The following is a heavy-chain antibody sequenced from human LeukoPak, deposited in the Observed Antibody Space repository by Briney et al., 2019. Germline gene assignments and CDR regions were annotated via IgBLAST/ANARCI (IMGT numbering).Heavy chain of an antibody. Sequence: PSETLSLTCSVSGGSISTYHWSWIRQPPGKGLEWIGYIYSSGSTNYNPSLKSRVTISIDTSKNQFSLQLSSVTAADTAVYYCARLGGSSFKDWGQGTLVPVSS. V-gene: IGHV4-4*09. J-gene: IGHJ4*02. CDR3: ARLGGSSFKD. CDR2: IYSSGST. D-gene: IGHD6-6*01. CDR1: GGSISTYH.